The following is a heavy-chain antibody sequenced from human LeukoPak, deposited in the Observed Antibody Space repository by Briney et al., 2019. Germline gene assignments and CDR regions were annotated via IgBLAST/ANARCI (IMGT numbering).Heavy chain of an antibody. CDR3: ARYRVITNDYFDS. V-gene: IGHV3-11*01. CDR1: VFTFGDYY. D-gene: IGHD3-16*01. J-gene: IGHJ4*02. Sequence: GGALRLSCAASVFTFGDYYMTWIRQAPGKGLEGVSYIRNSGNTLKEADSVKGRFTISRDNAQNSLFLQMKSLRAEDTAVYYCARYRVITNDYFDSWGQGTLVTVSS. CDR2: IRNSGNTL.